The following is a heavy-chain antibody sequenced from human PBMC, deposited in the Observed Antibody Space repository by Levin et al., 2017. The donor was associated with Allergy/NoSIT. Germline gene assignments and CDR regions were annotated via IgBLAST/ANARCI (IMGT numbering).Heavy chain of an antibody. V-gene: IGHV4-34*01. CDR3: ARDGGSGLNWFDP. Sequence: SQTLSLPCAVYGGSFRGYYWSWIRQPPGKGLEWIGEINHSGSTNYNPSLKSRVTISVDTSKNQFSLKLSSVTAADTAVYYCARDGGSGLNWFDPWGQGTLVTVSS. CDR2: INHSGST. J-gene: IGHJ5*02. D-gene: IGHD3-10*01. CDR1: GGSFRGYY.